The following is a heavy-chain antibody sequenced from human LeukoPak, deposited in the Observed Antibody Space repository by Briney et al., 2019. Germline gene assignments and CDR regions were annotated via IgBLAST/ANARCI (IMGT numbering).Heavy chain of an antibody. D-gene: IGHD3-22*01. CDR2: TSGSGGST. CDR3: AKGEYYYYDSSGYYSNGMDV. J-gene: IGHJ6*02. V-gene: IGHV3-23*01. CDR1: GFTFSSYA. Sequence: GGSLRLSCAASGFTFSSYAMSWVRQAPGKGLEWVSATSGSGGSTYYADSVKGRFTISRDNSKNTLYLQMNSLRAEDTAVYYCAKGEYYYYDSSGYYSNGMDVWGQGTTVTVSS.